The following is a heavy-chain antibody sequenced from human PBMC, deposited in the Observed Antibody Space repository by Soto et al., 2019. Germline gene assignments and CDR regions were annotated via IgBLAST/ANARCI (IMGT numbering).Heavy chain of an antibody. Sequence: SSETLSLTCTVSGGSISSYYWSWIRQPPGKGLEWIGYIYYSGSTNYNPSLKSRVTISVDTSKNQFSLKLSSVTAADTAVYYCARFLLETGTTYRSFYYYYYYMDVWGKGTTVTVSS. CDR1: GGSISSYY. CDR2: IYYSGST. V-gene: IGHV4-59*01. D-gene: IGHD1-7*01. J-gene: IGHJ6*03. CDR3: ARFLLETGTTYRSFYYYYYYMDV.